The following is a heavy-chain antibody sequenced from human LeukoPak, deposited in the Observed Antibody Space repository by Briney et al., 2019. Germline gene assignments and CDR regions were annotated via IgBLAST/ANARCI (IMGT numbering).Heavy chain of an antibody. CDR3: ARVHVPPGYYFDY. CDR1: GGSFSGYY. J-gene: IGHJ4*02. V-gene: IGHV4-34*01. Sequence: SETLSLTCAVYGGSFSGYYWSWIRQPPGKGLEWIGEINHSGSTNYNPSLKSRVTISVDTSKNQLSLKLSSVTAADTAVYYCARVHVPPGYYFDYWGQGTLVTVSS. D-gene: IGHD3-10*02. CDR2: INHSGST.